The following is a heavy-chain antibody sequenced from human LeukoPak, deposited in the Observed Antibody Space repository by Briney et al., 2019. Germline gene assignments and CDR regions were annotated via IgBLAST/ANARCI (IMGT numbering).Heavy chain of an antibody. V-gene: IGHV3-21*04. Sequence: GGSLRLSCAASAFSLNTYNMNWVRQAPGKGLEWVSSISYTGAYIYYADSVRGRYTISRDNPQNSVFLQMNSLRAEDTAVYYCVRDRGSYRPIDYWGQGTLVTVSS. CDR3: VRDRGSYRPIDY. J-gene: IGHJ4*02. D-gene: IGHD1-26*01. CDR1: AFSLNTYN. CDR2: ISYTGAYI.